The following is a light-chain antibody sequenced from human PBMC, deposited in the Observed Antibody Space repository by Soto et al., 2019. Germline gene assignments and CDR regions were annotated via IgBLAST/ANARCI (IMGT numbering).Light chain of an antibody. V-gene: IGKV3-20*01. CDR2: GAS. CDR1: QSVSNNY. J-gene: IGKJ1*01. CDR3: QQYGSSGT. Sequence: EIVLTQSPGTLSLSPGERATPSCRASQSVSNNYLAWYQQKPGQAPRLLIYGASNRATGIPDRFSGSGSGTDFTLTISRLEPEDFAVYYCQQYGSSGTFGQGTQ.